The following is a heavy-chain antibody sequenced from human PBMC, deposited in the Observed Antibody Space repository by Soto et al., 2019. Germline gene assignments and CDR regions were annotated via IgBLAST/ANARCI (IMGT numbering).Heavy chain of an antibody. V-gene: IGHV4-39*07. Sequence: SETLSLTCTVSGGSISSSNYRWGWIRQPPGTGLEWIGSISYSGNTYYNPSLKSRVTMSVDTPRNQFSLKLSSVSAADTAIYYCAKEVGVAADGTRGDFDYWGQGTLVTVSS. CDR2: ISYSGNT. CDR3: AKEVGVAADGTRGDFDY. D-gene: IGHD6-13*01. CDR1: GGSISSSNYR. J-gene: IGHJ4*02.